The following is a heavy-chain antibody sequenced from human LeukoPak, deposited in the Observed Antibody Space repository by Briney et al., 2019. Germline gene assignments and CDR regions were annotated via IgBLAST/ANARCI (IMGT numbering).Heavy chain of an antibody. J-gene: IGHJ6*02. CDR2: IYTSGST. CDR3: ARVGTAPYYYYGMDV. V-gene: IGHV4-4*07. Sequence: SETLSLTCTVSGGSISSYYRSWIRQPAGKGLEWIGRIYTSGSTNYNPSLKSRVTMSVDTSKNQFSLKLSSVTAADTAVYYCARVGTAPYYYYGMDVWGQGTTVTVSS. D-gene: IGHD5-18*01. CDR1: GGSISSYY.